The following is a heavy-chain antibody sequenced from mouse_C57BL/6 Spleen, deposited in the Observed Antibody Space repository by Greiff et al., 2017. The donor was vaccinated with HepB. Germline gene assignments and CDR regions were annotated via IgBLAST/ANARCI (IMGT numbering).Heavy chain of an antibody. CDR1: GYSITSGYY. CDR2: ISYDGSN. Sequence: ESGPGLVKPSQSLSLTCSVTGYSITSGYYWNWIRQFPGNKLEWMGYISYDGSNNYNPSLKNRISITRDTSKNQFFLKLNSVTTEDTATYYCASGNYYGSSTWFAYWGQGTLVTVSA. J-gene: IGHJ3*01. D-gene: IGHD1-1*01. CDR3: ASGNYYGSSTWFAY. V-gene: IGHV3-6*01.